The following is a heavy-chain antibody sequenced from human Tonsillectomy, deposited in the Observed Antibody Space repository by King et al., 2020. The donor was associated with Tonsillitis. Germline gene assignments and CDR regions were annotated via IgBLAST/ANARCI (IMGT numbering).Heavy chain of an antibody. J-gene: IGHJ4*02. CDR1: GGSISSYY. V-gene: IGHV4-59*08. CDR2: IYYSGST. CDR3: ASAASGAATPFDY. Sequence: QVQLQESGPGLVKPSETLSLTCTVSGGSISSYYWSWIRQPPGKGLEWIGYIYYSGSTNYNPSLKSRVTISVDTSKNQFSLKLSSVTAADTAVYYCASAASGAATPFDYWGQGTLVTVSS. D-gene: IGHD6-13*01.